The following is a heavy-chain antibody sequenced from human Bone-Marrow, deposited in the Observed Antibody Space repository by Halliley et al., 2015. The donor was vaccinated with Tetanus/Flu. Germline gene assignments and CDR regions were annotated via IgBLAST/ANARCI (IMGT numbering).Heavy chain of an antibody. Sequence: TLSLTCTVSGGSISNYYWSWIRQSPGKGLEWIGHIYHSGSTDYNPSLKSRATISVDTSKNRFSLRLSSVTAADAAVYYCATYTASYYYYGLDVWGQGATVTVSS. CDR2: IYHSGST. J-gene: IGHJ6*02. CDR3: ATYTASYYYYGLDV. CDR1: GGSISNYY. D-gene: IGHD5-18*01. V-gene: IGHV4-4*08.